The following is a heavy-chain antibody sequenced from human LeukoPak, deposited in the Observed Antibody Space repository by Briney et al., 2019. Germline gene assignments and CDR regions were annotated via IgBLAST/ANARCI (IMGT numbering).Heavy chain of an antibody. J-gene: IGHJ6*02. V-gene: IGHV4-59*08. CDR1: GASINTYS. CDR3: ARQSALYSHGLDA. CDR2: IFYTGST. Sequence: SETLSLTCTVSGASINTYSWGWIRQPPGKGLEWIGYIFYTGSTFYHPSLESRLSISRDTSTNRVSLNLSLVTAADTAVYYCARQSALYSHGLDAWGQGTTVTVSS.